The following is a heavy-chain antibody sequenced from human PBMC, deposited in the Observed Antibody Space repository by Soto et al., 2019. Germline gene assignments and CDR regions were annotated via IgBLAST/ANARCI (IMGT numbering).Heavy chain of an antibody. CDR3: ASSGYCSSTSCYGPYYYYGMDV. Sequence: GESLKISCKGSGYSFTSYWISWVRQMPGKGLEWMGRIDPSDSYTNYSPSFQGHVTISADKSISTAYLQWSSLKASDTAMYYWASSGYCSSTSCYGPYYYYGMDVWGQGTTVTVSS. D-gene: IGHD2-2*01. J-gene: IGHJ6*02. V-gene: IGHV5-10-1*01. CDR2: IDPSDSYT. CDR1: GYSFTSYW.